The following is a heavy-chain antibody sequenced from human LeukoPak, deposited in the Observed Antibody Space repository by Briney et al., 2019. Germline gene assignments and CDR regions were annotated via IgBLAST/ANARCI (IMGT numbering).Heavy chain of an antibody. D-gene: IGHD3-10*01. V-gene: IGHV3-7*01. CDR3: AREEAGGPDY. J-gene: IGHJ4*02. CDR2: INEDGSEK. CDR1: GFSFSTYW. Sequence: GGSLRLSCAASGFSFSTYWMTWVRQAPGKGLEWVANINEDGSEKHYVDSVRGRFTISRANAKNSLYLQMHSLRAEDTAVYYCAREEAGGPDYWGQGTLVTVSS.